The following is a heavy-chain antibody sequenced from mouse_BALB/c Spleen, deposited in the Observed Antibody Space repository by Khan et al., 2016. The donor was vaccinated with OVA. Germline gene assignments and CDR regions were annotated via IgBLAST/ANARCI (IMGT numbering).Heavy chain of an antibody. D-gene: IGHD2-4*01. CDR2: ISYSGST. V-gene: IGHV3-2*02. Sequence: EVQLQESGPGLVKPSQSLSLTCTVTGYSIPSDYAWNWIRQFPGNKLEWMGYISYSGSTSYNPSLKSRISITRDTSKNQFFLQLNSVTTEDTATYYCARDYDYHYYAMDYWGQGTSVTVSS. CDR3: ARDYDYHYYAMDY. J-gene: IGHJ4*01. CDR1: GYSIPSDYA.